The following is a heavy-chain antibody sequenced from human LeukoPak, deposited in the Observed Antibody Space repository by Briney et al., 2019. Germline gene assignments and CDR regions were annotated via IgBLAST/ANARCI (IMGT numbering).Heavy chain of an antibody. CDR3: AGLPHRYFHF. D-gene: IGHD5-12*01. CDR2: IHPGDSDT. CDR1: GYDFTNYW. J-gene: IGHJ4*02. Sequence: PGESLKISCKGSGYDFTNYWIGLVRQMPGQGLEWMGIIHPGDSDTRYSPSFQGQVTISVDRSVTTAYLQWNSLKASDTAIYFCAGLPHRYFHFWGQGTLVTVSS. V-gene: IGHV5-51*01.